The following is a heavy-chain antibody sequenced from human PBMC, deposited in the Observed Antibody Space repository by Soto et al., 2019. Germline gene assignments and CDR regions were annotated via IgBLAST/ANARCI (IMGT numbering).Heavy chain of an antibody. V-gene: IGHV3-9*01. CDR2: ISWNSGSI. Sequence: EVQLVESGGGLVQPGRSLRLSCAASGFTFDDYAMHWVRQAPGKGLEWVSGISWNSGSIGYADSVKGRFTISRDNAKNSLCLQMNSLRAEDTALYYCAKAVAGTGWYFDYWGQGTLVTVSS. D-gene: IGHD6-19*01. J-gene: IGHJ4*02. CDR1: GFTFDDYA. CDR3: AKAVAGTGWYFDY.